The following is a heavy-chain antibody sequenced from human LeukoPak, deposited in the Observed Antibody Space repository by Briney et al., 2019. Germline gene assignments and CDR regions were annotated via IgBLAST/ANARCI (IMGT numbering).Heavy chain of an antibody. J-gene: IGHJ4*02. Sequence: GGSLRLSCVASGFTFSSSWMSWVRQAPGKGLEWVSYISSGSSTIYYADSVKGRFTISRDNANNLLYLQMNSLRAEDTAVYYCASGTIVGARGADNWGQGTLVTVSS. CDR1: GFTFSSSW. CDR2: ISSGSSTI. D-gene: IGHD1-26*01. CDR3: ASGTIVGARGADN. V-gene: IGHV3-48*04.